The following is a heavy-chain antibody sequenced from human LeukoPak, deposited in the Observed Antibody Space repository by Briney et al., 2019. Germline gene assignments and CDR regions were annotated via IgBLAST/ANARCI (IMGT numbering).Heavy chain of an antibody. Sequence: QPGGSLRLSCAVSGFTLSNYGMTWVRQAPGKGLEWVSVIYSGGSTYYADSVKGRFTISRDNSKNTLYLQMNSLRAEDTAVYYCAAIVGAYDAFDIWGQGTMVTVSS. D-gene: IGHD1-26*01. J-gene: IGHJ3*02. CDR1: GFTLSNYG. CDR2: IYSGGST. V-gene: IGHV3-53*01. CDR3: AAIVGAYDAFDI.